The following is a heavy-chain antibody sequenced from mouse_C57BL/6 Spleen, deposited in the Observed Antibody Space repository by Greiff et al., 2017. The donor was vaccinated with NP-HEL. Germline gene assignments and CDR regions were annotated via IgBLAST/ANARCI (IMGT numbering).Heavy chain of an antibody. CDR3: ARKGHYGSGDWFAY. J-gene: IGHJ3*01. V-gene: IGHV2-2*01. Sequence: QVHVKQSGPGLVQPSQSLSITCTVSGFSLTSYGVHWVRQSPGKGLEWLGVIWSGGSTDYNAAFISRLSISKDNSKSQVFFKMNSLQADDTAIYYCARKGHYGSGDWFAYWGQGTLVTVSA. CDR1: GFSLTSYG. D-gene: IGHD1-1*01. CDR2: IWSGGST.